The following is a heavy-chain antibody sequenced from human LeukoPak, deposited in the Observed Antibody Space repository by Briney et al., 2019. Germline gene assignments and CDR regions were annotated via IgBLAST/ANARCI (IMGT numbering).Heavy chain of an antibody. CDR1: GGSFSGYY. J-gene: IGHJ4*02. Sequence: PSETLSLTCAVYGGSFSGYYWSWIRQPPGKGLEWIGEINHSGSTNYNPSLKSRVTISVDTSKNQFSLKLSSVTAADTAVYYCARGAAADVYWGQGTLVTVSS. V-gene: IGHV4-34*01. CDR3: ARGAAADVY. D-gene: IGHD6-13*01. CDR2: INHSGST.